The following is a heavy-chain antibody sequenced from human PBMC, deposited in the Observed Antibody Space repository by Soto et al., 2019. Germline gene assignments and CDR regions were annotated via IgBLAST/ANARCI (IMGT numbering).Heavy chain of an antibody. CDR3: ARSRSLYSSSRYPD. D-gene: IGHD6-13*01. CDR2: IDWDDDK. CDR1: GFSLSTSGMC. J-gene: IGHJ4*02. V-gene: IGHV2-70*01. Sequence: SGPTLVNPTQTLTLTCTFSGFSLSTSGMCVSWIRQPPGKALEWLALIDWDDDKYYSTSLKTRLTISKDTSKNQAVLTMTNMDPVDTATYYCARSRSLYSSSRYPDWGQGTLVTVSS.